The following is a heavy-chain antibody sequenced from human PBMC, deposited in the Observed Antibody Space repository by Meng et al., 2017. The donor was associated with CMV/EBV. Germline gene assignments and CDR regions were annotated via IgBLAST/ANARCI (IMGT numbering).Heavy chain of an antibody. V-gene: IGHV1-18*01. CDR1: GYTFTSYG. Sequence: GYTFTSYGISWARQAPGQGLEWMGWISAYNGNTNYAQKLQGRVTMTTDTSTSTAYMELRSLRSDDTAVYYCARPNYYDSSGYYPPDYWGQGTLVTVSS. D-gene: IGHD3-22*01. J-gene: IGHJ4*02. CDR3: ARPNYYDSSGYYPPDY. CDR2: ISAYNGNT.